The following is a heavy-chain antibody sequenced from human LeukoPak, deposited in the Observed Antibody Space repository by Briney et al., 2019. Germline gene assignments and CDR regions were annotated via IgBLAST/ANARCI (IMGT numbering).Heavy chain of an antibody. J-gene: IGHJ3*02. CDR1: GFSFSSYT. D-gene: IGHD3-22*01. Sequence: SGGSVRLSCEVSGFSFSSYTMHWVRQAPGKGLEWLAVISDDGSNKYYADSVEGRFTISRDNSKNTLYLQMNSLRAEDTAVYYCAKEYDSSGSRRAFDIWGQGTMVTVSS. CDR3: AKEYDSSGSRRAFDI. V-gene: IGHV3-30-3*01. CDR2: ISDDGSNK.